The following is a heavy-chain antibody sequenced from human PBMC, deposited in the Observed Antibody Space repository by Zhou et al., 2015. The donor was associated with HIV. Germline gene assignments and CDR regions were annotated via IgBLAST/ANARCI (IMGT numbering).Heavy chain of an antibody. D-gene: IGHD3-10*01. V-gene: IGHV1-18*01. CDR1: GYTFNRYA. Sequence: QVQLVQSGNELKKPGDSVTVSCKASGYTFNRYAISWVRQAPGQGLEWLGWISVNNGDTKYAQNLQGRVTMTTDTSTSTAYMELRSLRSDDTAVYYCARDVEVPSYGIKDHYYYYYYMDVWGKGTTVTVSS. J-gene: IGHJ6*03. CDR3: ARDVEVPSYGIKDHYYYYYYMDV. CDR2: ISVNNGDT.